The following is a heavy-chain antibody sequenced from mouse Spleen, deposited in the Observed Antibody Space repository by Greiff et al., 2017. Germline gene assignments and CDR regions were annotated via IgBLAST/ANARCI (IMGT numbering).Heavy chain of an antibody. V-gene: IGHV1-64*01. Sequence: QVQLQQPGAELVKPGASVKLSCKASGYTFTSYWMHWVKQRPGQGLEWIGMIHPNSGSTNYNEKFKSKATLTVDKSSSTAYMQLSSLTSEDSAVYYCAREGYDYIYAMDYWGQGTSVTVS. CDR1: GYTFTSYW. J-gene: IGHJ4*01. CDR3: AREGYDYIYAMDY. D-gene: IGHD2-4*01. CDR2: IHPNSGST.